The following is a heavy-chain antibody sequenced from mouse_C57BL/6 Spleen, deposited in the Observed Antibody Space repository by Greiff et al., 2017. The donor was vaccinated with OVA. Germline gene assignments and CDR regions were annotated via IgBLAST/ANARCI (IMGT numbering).Heavy chain of an antibody. J-gene: IGHJ4*01. V-gene: IGHV5-9-1*02. CDR1: GFTFSSYA. CDR2: ISSGGDYI. Sequence: EVQLVESGEGLVKPGGSLKLSCAASGFTFSSYAMSWVRQTPEKRLAWVAYISSGGDYIYYADTVKGRFTISRDNARNTLYLQMSSLKSEDTAMYYCTREDSPYYAMDYWGQGTSVTVSS. CDR3: TREDSPYYAMDY.